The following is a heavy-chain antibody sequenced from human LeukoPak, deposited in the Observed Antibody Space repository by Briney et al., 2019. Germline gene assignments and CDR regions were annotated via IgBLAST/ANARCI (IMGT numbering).Heavy chain of an antibody. CDR2: ISGSGGST. J-gene: IGHJ4*02. CDR3: AKHQFWSGYYSFDY. CDR1: GFTFSSYA. D-gene: IGHD3-3*01. Sequence: GGSLRLSCAASGFTFSSYAMSWVRQAPGKGLEWVSAISGSGGSTYYADSVKGRFTISRDNSKNTLYLQVNSLRAEDTAVYYCAKHQFWSGYYSFDYWGQGTLVTVSS. V-gene: IGHV3-23*01.